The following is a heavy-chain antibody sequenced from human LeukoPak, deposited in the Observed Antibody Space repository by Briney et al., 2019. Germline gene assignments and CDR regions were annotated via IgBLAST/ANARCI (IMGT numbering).Heavy chain of an antibody. V-gene: IGHV1-24*01. CDR2: FDPEQGET. J-gene: IGHJ4*02. CDR1: GHTLSELS. CDR3: ARGRTRHIYGSGSYYLDY. D-gene: IGHD3-10*01. Sequence: ASVKVSCKLSGHTLSELSMHWVRQAPGKGLEWMGGFDPEQGETIYAQKFQGRVTMTADTSTDTAYMELNSLRSEDTAVYYCARGRTRHIYGSGSYYLDYWGQGTLVTVSS.